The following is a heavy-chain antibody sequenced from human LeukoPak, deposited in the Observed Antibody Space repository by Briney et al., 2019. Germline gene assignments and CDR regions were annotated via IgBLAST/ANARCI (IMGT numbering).Heavy chain of an antibody. Sequence: PGGSLRLSCAASGFTFSSYSMNWVRQAPGKGLEWVSSISSSSSYIYYADSVKGRFTISRDNAKNSLYLQMNSLRAEDTAVYYCASASGIGPSNHDYWGQGTLVTVSS. D-gene: IGHD1-26*01. V-gene: IGHV3-21*01. CDR2: ISSSSSYI. J-gene: IGHJ4*02. CDR3: ASASGIGPSNHDY. CDR1: GFTFSSYS.